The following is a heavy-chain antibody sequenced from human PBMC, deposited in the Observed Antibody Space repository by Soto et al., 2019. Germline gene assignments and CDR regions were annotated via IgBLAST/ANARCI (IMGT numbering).Heavy chain of an antibody. CDR1: GFTFSSYA. V-gene: IGHV3-23*01. CDR3: AKFGSPYYDYIWGSYRWEDAFDI. D-gene: IGHD3-16*02. Sequence: GGSLRLSCAASGFTFSSYAMSWVRQAPGKGLEWVSAISGSGGSTYYADSVKGRFTISRDNSKNTLYLQMNSLRAEDTAVYYCAKFGSPYYDYIWGSYRWEDAFDIWGQGTMVTVSS. J-gene: IGHJ3*02. CDR2: ISGSGGST.